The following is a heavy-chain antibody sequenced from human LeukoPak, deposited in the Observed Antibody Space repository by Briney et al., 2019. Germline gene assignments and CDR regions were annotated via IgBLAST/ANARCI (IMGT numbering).Heavy chain of an antibody. V-gene: IGHV3-21*01. CDR1: GFTFSSYS. CDR2: ISSSSSYI. CDR3: ASQVGYYDSSGYAFDI. D-gene: IGHD3-22*01. J-gene: IGHJ3*02. Sequence: GGSLRLSCAASGFTFSSYSMNWVRQAPGKGPEWVSSISSSSSYIYYADLVKGRFTISRDNAKNSLYLQMNSLRAEDTAVYYCASQVGYYDSSGYAFDIWGQGTMVTVSS.